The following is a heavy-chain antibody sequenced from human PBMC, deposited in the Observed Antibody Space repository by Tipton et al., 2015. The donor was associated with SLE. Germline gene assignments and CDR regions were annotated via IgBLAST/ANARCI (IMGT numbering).Heavy chain of an antibody. CDR1: GFSISTGYY. Sequence: LRLSCTVSGFSISTGYYWGWIRRPPGKGLEWIGNIYHTGSTYYNPSLKSRVTISLDTSKNQFSLNLGSVTAADTAVYYCARDSRYQLTYYYMDVWGKGTTVTVSS. D-gene: IGHD2-2*01. CDR2: IYHTGST. J-gene: IGHJ6*03. CDR3: ARDSRYQLTYYYMDV. V-gene: IGHV4-38-2*02.